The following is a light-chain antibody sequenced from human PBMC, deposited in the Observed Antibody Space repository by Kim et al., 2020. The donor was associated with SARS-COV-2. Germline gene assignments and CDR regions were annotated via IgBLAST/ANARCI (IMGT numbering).Light chain of an antibody. CDR3: QAWDSSTGV. V-gene: IGLV3-1*01. Sequence: VSPGKRASITCYGDKLGDKYACWYQQKPGQSPVLVIYQDSKRASGIPERFSGSNSGNTATLTISGTQAMDEDDYYCQAWDSSTGVFGTGTKVTVL. CDR2: QDS. CDR1: KLGDKY. J-gene: IGLJ1*01.